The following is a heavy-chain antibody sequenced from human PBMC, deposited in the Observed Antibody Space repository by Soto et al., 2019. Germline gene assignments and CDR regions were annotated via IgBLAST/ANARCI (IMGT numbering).Heavy chain of an antibody. V-gene: IGHV4-34*01. CDR2: INHSGST. CDR3: AIIRLPATVDH. D-gene: IGHD2-15*01. CDR1: GGSFSGYY. J-gene: IGHJ4*01. Sequence: SETLSLTWGVYGGSFSGYYWSWIRQPPGKGLEWIGEINHSGSTNYNPSLKSRVTISVDTSKNQFSLKLSSVTAADTAVYYFAIIRLPATVDHWPHRTLVPSPS.